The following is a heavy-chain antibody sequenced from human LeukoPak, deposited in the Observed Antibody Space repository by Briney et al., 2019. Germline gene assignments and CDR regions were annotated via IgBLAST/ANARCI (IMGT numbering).Heavy chain of an antibody. Sequence: PSETLSLTCTVSGGSISSGDYYWSWIRQPPGKGLEWIGYIYYSGSTNYNPSLKSRVTISVDTSKNQFSLKLSSVTAADTAVYYCARRRGAVAGIDYWGQGTLVTVSS. J-gene: IGHJ4*02. D-gene: IGHD6-19*01. CDR2: IYYSGST. CDR1: GGSISSGDYY. CDR3: ARRRGAVAGIDY. V-gene: IGHV4-61*08.